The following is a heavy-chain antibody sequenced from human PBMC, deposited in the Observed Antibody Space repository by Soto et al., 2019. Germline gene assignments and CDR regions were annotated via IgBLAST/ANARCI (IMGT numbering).Heavy chain of an antibody. CDR3: ARQGSGINGTTWLDY. Sequence: HGESLKISCKGSGYSFTSYWIGWVRQMPGKGLEWMGIIYPGDSDTRYSPSFQGQVTISADKSISTAYLQWSSLKASDAAMYYCARQGSGINGTTWLDYWGQGTLVTVSS. CDR2: IYPGDSDT. CDR1: GYSFTSYW. V-gene: IGHV5-51*01. D-gene: IGHD1-7*01. J-gene: IGHJ4*02.